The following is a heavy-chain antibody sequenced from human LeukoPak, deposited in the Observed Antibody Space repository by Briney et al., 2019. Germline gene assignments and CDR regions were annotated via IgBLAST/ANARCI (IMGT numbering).Heavy chain of an antibody. V-gene: IGHV4-4*02. CDR2: IHHSGST. D-gene: IGHD6-25*01. J-gene: IGHJ5*02. CDR3: ARDSPPPYSSACTACWFDP. Sequence: PSGTLSLTCTVSGGSISSTTWWSWVRQSPGKGQEWTGEIHHSGSTNYNPSLKSRVTIAVDKSKNQFSLKVTSVTAADTAVYYCARDSPPPYSSACTACWFDPWGQGTLVTVSS. CDR1: GGSISSTTW.